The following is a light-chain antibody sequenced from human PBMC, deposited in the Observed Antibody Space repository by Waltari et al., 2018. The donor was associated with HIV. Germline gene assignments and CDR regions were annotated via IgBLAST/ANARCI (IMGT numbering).Light chain of an antibody. CDR1: TSDIGPSHS. CDR2: DVS. CDR3: SSYRTTFI. J-gene: IGLJ2*01. V-gene: IGLV2-14*03. Sequence: QSALTQPASMSGSPGQSITISCAGPTSDIGPSHSVSWYQQHTDRAPKPLIYDVSYRPSGVDSRFSGSKSGNTASLTISDLRSDDEAVYYCSSYRTTFIFGAGTKLNVL.